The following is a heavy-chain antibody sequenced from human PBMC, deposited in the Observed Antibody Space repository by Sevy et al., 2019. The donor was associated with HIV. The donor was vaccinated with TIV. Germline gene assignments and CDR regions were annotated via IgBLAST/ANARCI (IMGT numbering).Heavy chain of an antibody. CDR1: GISISSHW. J-gene: IGHJ6*02. V-gene: IGHV3-7*01. CDR2: INQDGREI. Sequence: GGSLRLSCVRSGISISSHWMNCVRQSPGKGLEWVANINQDGREIYYVYSVKGRFTISRENAKNSGYLQMHSLRVEGSGVYYCARGMGVWGQGTTVTVSS. CDR3: ARGMGV.